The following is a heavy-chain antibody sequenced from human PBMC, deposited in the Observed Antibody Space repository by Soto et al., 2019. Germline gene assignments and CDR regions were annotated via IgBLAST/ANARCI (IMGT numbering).Heavy chain of an antibody. J-gene: IGHJ4*02. V-gene: IGHV3-7*01. CDR3: ARGRLDYTASVGMSRPLASPARNDY. D-gene: IGHD4-4*01. CDR1: GFTFSSYW. Sequence: GGSLRLSCAASGFTFSSYWMSWVRQAPGKGLEWVANIKQDGSEKYYVDSVKGRFTISRDNAKNSLYLQMNSLRAEDTAVYYCARGRLDYTASVGMSRPLASPARNDYWGQGTLVTVSS. CDR2: IKQDGSEK.